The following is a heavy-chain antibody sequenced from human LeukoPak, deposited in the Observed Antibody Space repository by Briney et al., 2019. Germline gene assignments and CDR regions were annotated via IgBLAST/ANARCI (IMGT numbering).Heavy chain of an antibody. D-gene: IGHD1-26*01. Sequence: SETLSLTCTVSGGPISSGSYYWSWIRQPAGKGLEWIGRIYTSGSTNYNPSLKSRVIISVDTSKNQFSLRLSSVTAADTAVYYCARVLSGSYFQHWGQGTLVTVSS. CDR1: GGPISSGSYY. CDR2: IYTSGST. CDR3: ARVLSGSYFQH. J-gene: IGHJ1*01. V-gene: IGHV4-61*02.